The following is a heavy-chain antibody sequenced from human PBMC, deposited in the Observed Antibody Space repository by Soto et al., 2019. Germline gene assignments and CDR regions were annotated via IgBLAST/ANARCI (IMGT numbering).Heavy chain of an antibody. J-gene: IGHJ4*02. CDR3: VRRLTTTVTAMEY. CDR1: GFTFSSYA. CDR2: ISDDGTNK. Sequence: QVQLEESGGGVVQPGRSLRLSCKGSGFTFSSYAIQWVRQAPGKGLEWVAAISDDGTNKHTADSVKGRFTISRDNSRNTVYLQVNSLRVEDTAVYYCVRRLTTTVTAMEYWGQGTPVTVSS. V-gene: IGHV3-30-3*01. D-gene: IGHD4-17*01.